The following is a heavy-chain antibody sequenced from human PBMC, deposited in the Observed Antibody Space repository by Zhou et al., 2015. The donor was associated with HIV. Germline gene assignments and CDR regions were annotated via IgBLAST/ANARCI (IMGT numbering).Heavy chain of an antibody. CDR2: ISAYNGNT. D-gene: IGHD3-10*01. CDR3: ARDREYYYGPGTYTPDY. V-gene: IGHV1-18*01. J-gene: IGHJ4*02. Sequence: QVQLVQSGPEVKKPGASVKVSCKTSNYTFTSFGVNWVRLAPGQGLEWMGWISAYNGNTKYSQKVLGRVTMSTDTSTSTAYMELRNLRSDDTAVYYCARDREYYYGPGTYTPDYWGHGNPGHRLL. CDR1: NYTFTSFG.